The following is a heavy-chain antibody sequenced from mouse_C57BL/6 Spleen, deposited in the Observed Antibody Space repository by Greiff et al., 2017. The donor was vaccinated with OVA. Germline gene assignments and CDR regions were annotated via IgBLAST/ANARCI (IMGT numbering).Heavy chain of an antibody. CDR2: IHPNSGST. V-gene: IGHV1-64*01. CDR3: ARGGGRSTGAYAMDY. CDR1: GYTFTSYW. J-gene: IGHJ4*01. Sequence: QVQLQQPGAELVKPGASVKLSCKASGYTFTSYWMHWVKQRPGQGLEWIGMIHPNSGSTNYNEKFKSKATLTVDKSSSTAYMQLSSLTSEDSAVYYCARGGGRSTGAYAMDYWGQGTSVTVSS. D-gene: IGHD1-1*01.